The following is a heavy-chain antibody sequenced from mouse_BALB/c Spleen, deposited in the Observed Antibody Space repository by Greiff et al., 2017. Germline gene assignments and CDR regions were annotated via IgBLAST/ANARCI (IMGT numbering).Heavy chain of an antibody. V-gene: IGHV5-6*01. CDR2: ISSGGSYT. Sequence: EGMLVESGGDLVKPGGSLKLSCAASGFTFSSYGMSWVRQTPDKRLEWVATISSGGSYTYYPDSVKGRFTISRDNAKNTLYLQMSSLKSEDTAMYYCARHHYCGSSAWFAYWGQGTLVTVAA. CDR3: ARHHYCGSSAWFAY. J-gene: IGHJ3*01. D-gene: IGHD1-1*01. CDR1: GFTFSSYG.